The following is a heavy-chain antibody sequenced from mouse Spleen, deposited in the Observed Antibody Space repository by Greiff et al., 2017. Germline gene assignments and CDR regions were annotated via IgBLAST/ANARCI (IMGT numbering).Heavy chain of an antibody. D-gene: IGHD2-2*01. CDR1: GYSITSGYY. J-gene: IGHJ3*01. Sequence: EVKLQESGPGLVKPSQSLSLTCSVTGYSITSGYYWNWIRQFPGNKLEWMGYISYDGSNNYNPSLKNRISITRDTSKNQFFLKLNSVTTEDTATYYCARDPRGYDGFAYWGQGTLVTVSA. CDR3: ARDPRGYDGFAY. CDR2: ISYDGSN. V-gene: IGHV3-6*01.